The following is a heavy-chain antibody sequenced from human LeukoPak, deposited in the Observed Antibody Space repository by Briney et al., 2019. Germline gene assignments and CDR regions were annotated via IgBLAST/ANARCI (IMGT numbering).Heavy chain of an antibody. Sequence: SETLSLTCAVSGYSISSGYYWGWIRQPPGKGLEWIGSIYHSGSTYYNPSLKSRVTISVDTSKNQFSLKLSSVTAAVTAVYYCARDGDYVYFDYWGQGTLVTVSS. CDR1: GYSISSGYY. J-gene: IGHJ4*02. CDR2: IYHSGST. V-gene: IGHV4-38-2*02. D-gene: IGHD4-17*01. CDR3: ARDGDYVYFDY.